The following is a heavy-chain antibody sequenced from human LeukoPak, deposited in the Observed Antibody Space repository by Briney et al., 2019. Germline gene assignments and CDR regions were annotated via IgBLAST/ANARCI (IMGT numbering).Heavy chain of an antibody. D-gene: IGHD3-22*01. Sequence: GGSLRLSCAASGFTFSNYGMHWVRQAPGKGLEWVAVIWYDGSNKYYADSVKGRFIISRDNSKNTLYLQMNSLRAGDTAVYYCARDISGYYYFDYWGQGTLVTVSS. CDR3: ARDISGYYYFDY. J-gene: IGHJ4*02. CDR1: GFTFSNYG. CDR2: IWYDGSNK. V-gene: IGHV3-33*01.